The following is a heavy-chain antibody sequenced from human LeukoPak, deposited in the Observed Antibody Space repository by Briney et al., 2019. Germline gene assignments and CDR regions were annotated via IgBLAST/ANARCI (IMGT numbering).Heavy chain of an antibody. CDR2: IYYRGST. J-gene: IGHJ6*03. CDR1: GGSISSSSYY. D-gene: IGHD3-22*01. V-gene: IGHV4-39*01. Sequence: SETLSFTCTVSGGSISSSSYYWGWIRQPPGKGLEWIGSIYYRGSTYYNPSLRSRVTISVDTSKKQFSLKLTSVTAADTAVYYCARQTSYDSSGYYVYYYYYMDVWGKGTTVTISS. CDR3: ARQTSYDSSGYYVYYYYYMDV.